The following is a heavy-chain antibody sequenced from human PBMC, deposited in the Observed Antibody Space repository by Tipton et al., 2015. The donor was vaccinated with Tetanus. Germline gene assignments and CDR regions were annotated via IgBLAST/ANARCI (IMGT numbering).Heavy chain of an antibody. D-gene: IGHD1/OR15-1a*01. CDR1: GGTFTNYA. Sequence: QLVQSGAEVKKPGSSVKVSCKASGGTFTNYALNWVRQAPGQGLEWVGSISGYSGNTRYAQNLQGRVTMTTDSSTGTAYMELRSLRSDDTAVYYCARGGETILWGQGTLVTVSS. CDR3: ARGGETIL. CDR2: ISGYSGNT. J-gene: IGHJ4*02. V-gene: IGHV1-18*01.